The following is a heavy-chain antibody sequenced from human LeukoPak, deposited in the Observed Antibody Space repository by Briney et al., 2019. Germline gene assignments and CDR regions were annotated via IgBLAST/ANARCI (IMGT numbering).Heavy chain of an antibody. J-gene: IGHJ4*02. V-gene: IGHV3-9*01. Sequence: GGSLRLSCAASGFTFDDYAMHWVRQAPGKGLEWVSGISWNSGNIDYADSVKGRFTISRDNAKNSLYLQMNSLRAEDTAVYYCAKGGIAARPFDYWGQGTLVTVSS. CDR1: GFTFDDYA. D-gene: IGHD6-6*01. CDR2: ISWNSGNI. CDR3: AKGGIAARPFDY.